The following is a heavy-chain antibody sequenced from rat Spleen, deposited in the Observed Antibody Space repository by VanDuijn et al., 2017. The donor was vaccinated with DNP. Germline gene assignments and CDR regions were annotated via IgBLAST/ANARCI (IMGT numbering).Heavy chain of an antibody. D-gene: IGHD4-2*01. V-gene: IGHV5-46*01. CDR1: GFPFSDFP. CDR2: ISTNGGGT. CDR3: TRATGFDY. J-gene: IGHJ2*01. Sequence: EVQLVESGGGLVQPGRSLKLSCAASGFPFSDFPMAWVRQPPTKGLEWFATISTNGGGTYYRDSVRGRFTISRDNAEDTLFLQMNSLRSEDTATYYCTRATGFDYWGQGVMVTVSS.